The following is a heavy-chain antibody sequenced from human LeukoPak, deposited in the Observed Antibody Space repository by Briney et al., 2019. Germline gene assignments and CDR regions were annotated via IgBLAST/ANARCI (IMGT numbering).Heavy chain of an antibody. V-gene: IGHV3-7*01. CDR2: INQDGSDK. Sequence: PGGSLRLSCAASGLTFSIHWMNWVRQAPGKGLECVANINQDGSDKYVYSVKGRFTISRDNTKNSLYLQMNSLRAEDTAVYYCVGGDYWGQGTLVTVSS. CDR3: VGGDY. CDR1: GLTFSIHW. J-gene: IGHJ4*02.